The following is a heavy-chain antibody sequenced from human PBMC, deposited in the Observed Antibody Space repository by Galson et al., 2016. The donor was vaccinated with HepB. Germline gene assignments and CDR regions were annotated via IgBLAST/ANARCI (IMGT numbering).Heavy chain of an antibody. CDR3: ATEDASISLGT. D-gene: IGHD7-27*01. J-gene: IGHJ4*02. V-gene: IGHV1-24*01. Sequence: SVKVSCKVSGFALTEISMHWLRQAPGKGLEWMGSFDPGDGETFYAQKFHARVTVTGDTSTDTAYMELSSLTSEDTAVYYCATEDASISLGTWGQGTLVTVSS. CDR1: GFALTEIS. CDR2: FDPGDGET.